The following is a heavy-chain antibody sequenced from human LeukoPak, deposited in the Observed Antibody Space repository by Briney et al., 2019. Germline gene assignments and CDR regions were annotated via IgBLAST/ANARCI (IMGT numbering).Heavy chain of an antibody. D-gene: IGHD3-22*01. CDR1: GYTFTSYG. J-gene: IGHJ4*02. Sequence: ASVKVSCXASGYTFTSYGISWVRQAPGQGLEWMGWISAYNGNTNYAQKLQGRVTMTTDTSTSTAYMELRSLRSDDTAVYYCAREVPTYYYDSTTPRYFDYWGQGTLVTVSS. V-gene: IGHV1-18*01. CDR3: AREVPTYYYDSTTPRYFDY. CDR2: ISAYNGNT.